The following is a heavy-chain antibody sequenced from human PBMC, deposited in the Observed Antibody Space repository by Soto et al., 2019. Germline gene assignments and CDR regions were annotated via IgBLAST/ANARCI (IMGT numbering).Heavy chain of an antibody. CDR1: GGSISDTCYY. J-gene: IGHJ4*02. Sequence: QLQLQEAGPGLVEPSETLALPCNVSGGSISDTCYYWGWIRQPPGKGLEWIGTIYFNGNTFYNPSLKSRLTISVDTSKNQISLRLTSVTAADTAVYYCARQGSYWGQGTLVAVSS. CDR3: ARQGSY. V-gene: IGHV4-39*01. CDR2: IYFNGNT.